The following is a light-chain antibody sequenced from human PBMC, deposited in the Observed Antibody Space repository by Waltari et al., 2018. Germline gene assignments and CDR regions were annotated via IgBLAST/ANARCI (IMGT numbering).Light chain of an antibody. Sequence: ETVLTQSPATLSLSPGERATLSCRASQSVVNFLDWYQQKPGQAPRLLIYDASNRATGIPARFSGSASGTDFTLTISSLEPEDSAFYYCQQRSSWPLTFGGGTKVEIK. CDR1: QSVVNF. CDR3: QQRSSWPLT. J-gene: IGKJ4*01. CDR2: DAS. V-gene: IGKV3-11*01.